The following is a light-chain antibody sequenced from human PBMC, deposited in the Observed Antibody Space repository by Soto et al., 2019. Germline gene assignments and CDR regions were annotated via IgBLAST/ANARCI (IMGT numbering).Light chain of an antibody. CDR1: SSNIGAGYD. Sequence: QSALTQPPSVSGAPGQRVTISCTGSSSNIGAGYDVHWYQQLPGTAPKLLIYGNSNRPSGVPDRFSGSKSGTSASLAITGLQAEDEADYYCQSYDSSLSGYVFGTGTKRTVL. CDR3: QSYDSSLSGYV. V-gene: IGLV1-40*01. CDR2: GNS. J-gene: IGLJ1*01.